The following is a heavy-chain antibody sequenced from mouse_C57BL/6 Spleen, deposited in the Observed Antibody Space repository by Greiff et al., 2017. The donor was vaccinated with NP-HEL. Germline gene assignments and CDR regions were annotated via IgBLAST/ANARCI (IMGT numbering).Heavy chain of an antibody. V-gene: IGHV14-2*01. CDR3: ARGSRYYFDY. CDR1: GFNIKDYY. Sequence: EVQLQQSGAELVKPGASVKLSCTASGFNIKDYYMHWVKQRTEQGLEWIGRIDPEDGETKYARKFQGKATITADTSSNTAYLQLSSLTSEDTAVYYCARGSRYYFDYWGQGTTLTGSS. D-gene: IGHD1-1*02. CDR2: IDPEDGET. J-gene: IGHJ2*01.